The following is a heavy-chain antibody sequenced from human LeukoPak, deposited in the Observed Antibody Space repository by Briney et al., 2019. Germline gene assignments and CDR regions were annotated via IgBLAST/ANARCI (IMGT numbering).Heavy chain of an antibody. CDR2: ISGTGGST. V-gene: IGHV3-23*01. J-gene: IGHJ6*02. CDR3: AKDPRYCSSASCYPYGMDV. D-gene: IGHD2-2*01. Sequence: GRSLRLSCAASGFTFDDYAMHWVRQAPGKGLEWVSAISGTGGSTYYADSVKGRFTISRDNSKNTLYLQMNSLRAEDAAVYYCAKDPRYCSSASCYPYGMDVWGQGTTVTVSS. CDR1: GFTFDDYA.